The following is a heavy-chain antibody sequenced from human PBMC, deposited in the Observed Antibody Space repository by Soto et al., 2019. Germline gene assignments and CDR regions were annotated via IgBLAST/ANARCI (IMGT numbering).Heavy chain of an antibody. Sequence: SETLSLTCTVSGGSISSYYGSWIRQPPGKGLEWIGYIYYSRSTNYNPSIKSRVNLSVDTSKNQFSLKLSSVTAADTAVYYCARALRITIFGVVNIPNFYFDYWGQGTLVTVSS. D-gene: IGHD3-3*01. J-gene: IGHJ4*02. CDR2: IYYSRST. V-gene: IGHV4-59*01. CDR3: ARALRITIFGVVNIPNFYFDY. CDR1: GGSISSYY.